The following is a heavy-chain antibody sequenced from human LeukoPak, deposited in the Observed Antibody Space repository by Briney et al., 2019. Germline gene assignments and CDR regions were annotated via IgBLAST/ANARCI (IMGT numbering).Heavy chain of an antibody. CDR1: GGTFSSYA. D-gene: IGHD5-18*01. V-gene: IGHV1-69*04. CDR2: IIPILGIA. CDR3: ARDRTAAMVTTRWYFDL. Sequence: SVKVSCKASGGTFSSYAISWVRQAPGQGLEWMGRIIPILGIANYAQKFQGRVTITADKSTRTAYMELSSLRSEDTAVYYCARDRTAAMVTTRWYFDLWGRGTLVTVSS. J-gene: IGHJ2*01.